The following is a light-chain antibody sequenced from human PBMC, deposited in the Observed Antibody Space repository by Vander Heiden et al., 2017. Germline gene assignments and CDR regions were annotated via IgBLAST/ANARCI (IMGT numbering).Light chain of an antibody. CDR1: ENIGRS. J-gene: IGKJ2*01. CDR3: HQSSSVPYS. V-gene: IGKV6-21*01. Sequence: EIVLTQSPDFQSVAPQEKVTITCRASENIGRSLHWYQQKPGQSPKLLIKYASQSFSGVPSRFSGGGSGTDFTLTINSLEAEDAATYYCHQSSSVPYSVGQGTKLDIK. CDR2: YAS.